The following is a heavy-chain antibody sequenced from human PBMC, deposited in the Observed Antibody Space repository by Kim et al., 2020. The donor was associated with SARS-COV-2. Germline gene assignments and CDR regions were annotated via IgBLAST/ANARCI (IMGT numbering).Heavy chain of an antibody. J-gene: IGHJ6*01. CDR1: GGSISSGTNY. Sequence: SETLSRTCTVSGGSISSGTNYWAWIRQFPGKVLEWIGHIDFSGTTFYNSTLKSRLTISVDISKNQFSLYLFSVTAADTAMYYSARVSLSDRGFSYYAMDV. V-gene: IGHV4-31*03. CDR2: IDFSGTT. CDR3: ARVSLSDRGFSYYAMDV. D-gene: IGHD2-21*02.